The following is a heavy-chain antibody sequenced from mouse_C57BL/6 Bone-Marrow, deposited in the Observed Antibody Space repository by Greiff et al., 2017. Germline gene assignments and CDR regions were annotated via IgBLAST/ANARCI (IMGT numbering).Heavy chain of an antibody. D-gene: IGHD2-5*01. CDR2: IDPSDIYT. V-gene: IGHV1-69*01. Sequence: VQLQQPGAELVMPGASVKLSCKASGYTFTRYWVHWVKQRPGQGLEWIGEIDPSDIYTNYNQKFNGKSTLTVDKSSSPAYMQLSSLTSEDSAVYDGAAQGSNYGGEEYWGQGTTLRVSP. J-gene: IGHJ2*01. CDR3: AAQGSNYGGEEY. CDR1: GYTFTRYW.